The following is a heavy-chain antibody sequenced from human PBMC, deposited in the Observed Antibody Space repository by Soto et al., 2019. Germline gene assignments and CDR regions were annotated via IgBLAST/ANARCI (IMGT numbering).Heavy chain of an antibody. D-gene: IGHD3-16*01. V-gene: IGHV1-18*01. CDR3: ARAQPDYAVDAFDI. Sequence: ASVKVSCKASGYTFTSYGISWVRQAPGQGLEWMGWISAYNGNTNYAQKLQGRVTMTTDTSTSTAYMELRSLRSDDTAVYYCARAQPDYAVDAFDIWGQGTMVTVSS. CDR1: GYTFTSYG. CDR2: ISAYNGNT. J-gene: IGHJ3*02.